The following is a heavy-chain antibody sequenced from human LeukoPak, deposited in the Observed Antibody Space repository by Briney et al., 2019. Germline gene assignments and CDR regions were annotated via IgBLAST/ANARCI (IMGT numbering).Heavy chain of an antibody. D-gene: IGHD4-23*01. Sequence: PGGSLRLSCAASGFTFSSYGMHWVRQAPGKGLEWVAVIWYDGSNKYYADSVKGRFTISRDNSKNTLYLQMNSLRAEDTAVYYCARDGDYGGNRYYYYGMDVWGQGTAVTVSS. J-gene: IGHJ6*02. CDR3: ARDGDYGGNRYYYYGMDV. CDR1: GFTFSSYG. V-gene: IGHV3-33*01. CDR2: IWYDGSNK.